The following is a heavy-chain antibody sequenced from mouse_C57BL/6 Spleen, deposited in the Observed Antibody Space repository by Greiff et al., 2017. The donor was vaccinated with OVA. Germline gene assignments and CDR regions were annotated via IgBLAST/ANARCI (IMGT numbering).Heavy chain of an antibody. CDR2: ISSGSSTI. CDR3: ARVTTVVATDAMDY. J-gene: IGHJ4*01. V-gene: IGHV5-17*01. Sequence: EVQLVESGGGLVKPGGSLKLSCAASGFTFSDYGMHWVRQAPEKGLEWVAYISSGSSTIYYADTVKGRFTISRDTAKNTLFLQMTSLRSEDTAMYYCARVTTVVATDAMDYWGQGTSVTVSS. D-gene: IGHD1-1*01. CDR1: GFTFSDYG.